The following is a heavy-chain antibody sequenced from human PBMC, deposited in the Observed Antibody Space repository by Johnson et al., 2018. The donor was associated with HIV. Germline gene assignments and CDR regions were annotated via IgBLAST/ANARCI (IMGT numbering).Heavy chain of an antibody. Sequence: VQLVESGGGLVQPGRSLRLSCAASGFTFDDYAMHWVRQAPGKGLEWVSGISWNSGSIGYADSVKGRFTISRDNTKSSLFLQMNSLRGEDTAVYYCANNLGTAGGAFDIWGQGTTVTVSS. V-gene: IGHV3-9*01. D-gene: IGHD3-16*01. CDR1: GFTFDDYA. CDR2: ISWNSGSI. CDR3: ANNLGTAGGAFDI. J-gene: IGHJ3*02.